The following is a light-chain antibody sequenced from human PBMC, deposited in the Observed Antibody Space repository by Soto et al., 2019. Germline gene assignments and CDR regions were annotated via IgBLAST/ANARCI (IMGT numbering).Light chain of an antibody. J-gene: IGKJ1*01. V-gene: IGKV3-20*01. CDR3: QQYGSTPEM. CDR1: QSVRNNY. Sequence: EIVLTQSPGTLSLSPGERATLSCRASQSVRNNYLAWYQQKPGQAPRLLIYGASSRATGIPDRFSGSGSGTDFTLTISRLEHEDFAVYYCQQYGSTPEMFGQGTKVELK. CDR2: GAS.